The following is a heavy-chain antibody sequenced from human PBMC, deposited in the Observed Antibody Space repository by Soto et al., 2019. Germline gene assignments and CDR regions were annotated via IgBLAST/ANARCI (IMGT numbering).Heavy chain of an antibody. Sequence: GGSLRLSCAASGFTFSSYWMHWVRQAPGKGLVWVSRINSDWSSTSYADSVKGRFTSSRDNAKNTLYLQMNSLRAEDTAVYYCARAKYSGSGSSYDYWGQGTLVTVSS. CDR3: ARAKYSGSGSSYDY. CDR1: GFTFSSYW. D-gene: IGHD3-10*01. CDR2: INSDWSST. V-gene: IGHV3-74*01. J-gene: IGHJ4*02.